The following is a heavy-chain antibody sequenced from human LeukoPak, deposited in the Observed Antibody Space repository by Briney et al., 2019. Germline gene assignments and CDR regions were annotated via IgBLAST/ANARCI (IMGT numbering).Heavy chain of an antibody. D-gene: IGHD2/OR15-2a*01. J-gene: IGHJ4*02. CDR2: IKQDGSEK. Sequence: GGSLRLSCAASGFTFSDYYMSWIRQAPGKGLEWVANIKQDGSEKYYVDSVKGRFTISRDNAKNSLYLQMNSLKGEDTAVYYCATHSVGVLPIATFDYWGQGTLVTVSS. CDR3: ATHSVGVLPIATFDY. V-gene: IGHV3-7*01. CDR1: GFTFSDYY.